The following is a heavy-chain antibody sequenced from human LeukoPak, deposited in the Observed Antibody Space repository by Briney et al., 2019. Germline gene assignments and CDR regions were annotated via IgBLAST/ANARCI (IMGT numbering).Heavy chain of an antibody. CDR3: ARSKAARSPPDS. V-gene: IGHV3-66*01. J-gene: IGHJ4*02. CDR2: IFAGGST. Sequence: GGSLRLSCAASGFSVSHNYMSWVRQAPGKGLEWVSLIFAGGSTYYADSVEGRFTISRDNPKNTVFLQMNGLRAEDTAVYCCARSKAARSPPDSWGRGTLVTVSS. D-gene: IGHD6-6*01. CDR1: GFSVSHNY.